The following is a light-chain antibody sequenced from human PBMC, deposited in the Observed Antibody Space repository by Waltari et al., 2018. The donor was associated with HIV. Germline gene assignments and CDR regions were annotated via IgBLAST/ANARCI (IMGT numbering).Light chain of an antibody. J-gene: IGLJ1*01. Sequence: SYELTQPTSVSVSPGQTARLTCSGDALPQQYVYWYQQKPGQAPVLVIYKDTERPSGIPERFSGSSSGTTVTLTISGVQAEDEADYYWHSSDSNGAYVFGTGTKVTVL. CDR3: HSSDSNGAYV. CDR2: KDT. CDR1: ALPQQY. V-gene: IGLV3-25*03.